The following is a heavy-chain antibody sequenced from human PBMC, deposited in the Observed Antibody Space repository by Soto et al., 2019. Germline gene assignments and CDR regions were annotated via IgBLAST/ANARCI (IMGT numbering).Heavy chain of an antibody. CDR1: GGTFSSYA. Sequence: QVQLVQSGAEVKKPGSSVKVSCKASGGTFSSYAISWVRQAPGQGLEWMGGIIPIFGTANYAQKFQGRVTITADESTSTDYMELSSLRSEDTAVYYCARGAPPYSSSWYAGPRGYYYYGMDVWGQGTTVTVSS. V-gene: IGHV1-69*01. CDR3: ARGAPPYSSSWYAGPRGYYYYGMDV. CDR2: IIPIFGTA. D-gene: IGHD6-13*01. J-gene: IGHJ6*02.